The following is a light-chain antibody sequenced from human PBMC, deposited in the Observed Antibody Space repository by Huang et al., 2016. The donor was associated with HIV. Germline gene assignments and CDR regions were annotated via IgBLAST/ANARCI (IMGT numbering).Light chain of an antibody. J-gene: IGKJ2*01. CDR1: QDISTN. Sequence: EIVMTQSPVTLSVSPGERAARSCRASQDISTNLAWYQQKPGQAPRLLFYGASSRATSIPARFSGSGFETEFTLTISSLQSEDFAVYYCQQYNKWPYTFGQGPSWRSN. V-gene: IGKV3-15*01. CDR2: GAS. CDR3: QQYNKWPYT.